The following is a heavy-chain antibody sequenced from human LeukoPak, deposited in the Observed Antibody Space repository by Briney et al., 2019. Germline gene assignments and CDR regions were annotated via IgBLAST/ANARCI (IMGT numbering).Heavy chain of an antibody. D-gene: IGHD6-6*01. Sequence: PSQTLSLTCTVSGGSISSGGYYWSWIRQPPGKGLEWIGYIYHSGSTYYNPSLKSRVTISVDRSKNQFSLKLSSVTAADTAVYYCARDPPVTTEQYSSSSNGDYYYYYMDVWGKGTTVTVSS. J-gene: IGHJ6*03. CDR2: IYHSGST. V-gene: IGHV4-30-2*01. CDR3: ARDPPVTTEQYSSSSNGDYYYYYMDV. CDR1: GGSISSGGYY.